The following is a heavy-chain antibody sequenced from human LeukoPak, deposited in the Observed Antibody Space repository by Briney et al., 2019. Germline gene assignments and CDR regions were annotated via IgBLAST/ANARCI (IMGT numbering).Heavy chain of an antibody. CDR3: ARNDRVAARLEFFDY. Sequence: GASVKVSCKASGYTFTSYYMHWVRQAPGQGLEWMGIINPSGGSTSYAQKFQGRVTMTRDMSTSTVYMELSSLRSEDTAVYYCARNDRVAARLEFFDYWGQGTLVTVSS. CDR1: GYTFTSYY. D-gene: IGHD6-6*01. J-gene: IGHJ4*02. CDR2: INPSGGST. V-gene: IGHV1-46*01.